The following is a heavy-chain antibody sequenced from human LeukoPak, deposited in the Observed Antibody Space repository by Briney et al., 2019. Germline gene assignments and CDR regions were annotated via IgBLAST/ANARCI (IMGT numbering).Heavy chain of an antibody. J-gene: IGHJ4*02. CDR2: ITGDCNYI. CDR3: ARERNFYYFDY. D-gene: IGHD3-3*01. CDR1: GFTFSSYT. V-gene: IGHV3-21*01. Sequence: KTGGSLRLSCAASGFTFSSYTMNWVRQAPGKGLEWVSSITGDCNYIFYADSVKGRFTISRDNAQNSLFLELNSLRGEDTAVYYCARERNFYYFDYWGQGALVTVSS.